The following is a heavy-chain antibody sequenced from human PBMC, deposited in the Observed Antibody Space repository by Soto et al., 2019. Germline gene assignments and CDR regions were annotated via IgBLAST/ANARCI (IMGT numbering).Heavy chain of an antibody. CDR3: AREATGTSQVFDY. D-gene: IGHD1-7*01. Sequence: SVKVSCKASGGTFSSYAISWVRQAPGQGLEWMGGIIPIFGTANYAQKFQGRVTITADESTSTAYMELSSLRSEDTAVYYCAREATGTSQVFDYWGQGTLVTVSS. CDR2: IIPIFGTA. J-gene: IGHJ4*02. V-gene: IGHV1-69*13. CDR1: GGTFSSYA.